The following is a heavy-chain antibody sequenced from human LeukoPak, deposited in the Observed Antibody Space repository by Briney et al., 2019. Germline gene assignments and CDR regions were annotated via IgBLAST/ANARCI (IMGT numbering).Heavy chain of an antibody. CDR1: TDPMSSYY. D-gene: IGHD3-16*01. CDR2: RSYGVST. J-gene: IGHJ4*02. Sequence: SETLSLTCTVSTDPMSSYYWSWIRQPPGKGLEWIGYRSYGVSTNYNPSLKSRVTMSLDTSKNQFSLKLTSVTAADTAVYYCARAKRGSGFGYYYFDSWGQGTLVTVSS. V-gene: IGHV4-59*01. CDR3: ARAKRGSGFGYYYFDS.